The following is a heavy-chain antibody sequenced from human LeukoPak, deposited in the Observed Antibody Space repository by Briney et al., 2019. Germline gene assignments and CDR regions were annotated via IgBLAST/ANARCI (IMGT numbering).Heavy chain of an antibody. CDR2: IYYSGST. CDR3: ARDYYDSSGYFRDYYGMDV. J-gene: IGHJ6*02. V-gene: IGHV4-31*03. Sequence: SETLSLTCTVSGGSISSGGYYWSWIRQHPGKGLEWIRYIYYSGSTYYNPSLKSRVTISVDTSKNQFSLKLSSVTAADTAVYYCARDYYDSSGYFRDYYGMDVWGQGTTVTVSS. D-gene: IGHD3-22*01. CDR1: GGSISSGGYY.